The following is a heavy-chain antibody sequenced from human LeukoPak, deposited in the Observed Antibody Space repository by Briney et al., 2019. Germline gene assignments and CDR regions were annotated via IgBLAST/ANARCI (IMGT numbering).Heavy chain of an antibody. CDR1: GRSISSSSYY. CDR3: ARLPIYRGSTDAFDI. D-gene: IGHD4-23*01. J-gene: IGHJ3*02. CDR2: IYYSGST. Sequence: SETLSLTCTVSGRSISSSSYYLGWIRQPPGKGLEWIVSIYYSGSTYYNPSLKSRVTISVDTSKNQFSLKLSSVTAADTAVYYCARLPIYRGSTDAFDIWGQGTMVTVSS. V-gene: IGHV4-39*01.